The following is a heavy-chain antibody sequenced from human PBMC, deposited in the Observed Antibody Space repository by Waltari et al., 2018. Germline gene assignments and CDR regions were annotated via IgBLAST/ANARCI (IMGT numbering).Heavy chain of an antibody. V-gene: IGHV1-69*10. D-gene: IGHD3-10*01. J-gene: IGHJ5*02. Sequence: QVQLVQSGAEVKKPGSSVKVSCKASGGTFSSYAISWVRQAPGQGLEWMGGIIPILGIANYAQKFQGRVTITADKSTSTAYMELSSLRSEDTAVYYCARETSGSYLERTNWFDPWGQGTLVTVSS. CDR2: IIPILGIA. CDR3: ARETSGSYLERTNWFDP. CDR1: GGTFSSYA.